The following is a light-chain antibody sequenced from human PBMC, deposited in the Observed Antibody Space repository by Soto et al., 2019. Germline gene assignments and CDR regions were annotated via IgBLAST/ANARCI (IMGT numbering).Light chain of an antibody. J-gene: IGKJ1*01. CDR1: QSVSNNY. Sequence: EIVLTQSPGTLSLSPGERATLSCRASQSVSNNYLAWYQQKPGQAPRLLIYGASNRATGIPDRFSGSGSGTDFTLTISRLEPEDFATYYCQHYNSYSEAFGQGTKVELQ. V-gene: IGKV3-20*01. CDR2: GAS. CDR3: QHYNSYSEA.